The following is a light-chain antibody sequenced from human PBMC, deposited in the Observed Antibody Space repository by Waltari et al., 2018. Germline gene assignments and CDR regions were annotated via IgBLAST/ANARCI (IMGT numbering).Light chain of an antibody. CDR1: SSNIGSNY. V-gene: IGLV1-47*01. CDR3: AAWDDSLSGPR. J-gene: IGLJ3*02. CDR2: RNS. Sequence: QSVLTQPPSASGTPGQRVTISCSGSSSNIGSNYVYWYQQLPGTAPKLLIYRNSQRPSGVPDRFSVSKSGTSASLAISGLRSEDEADYYCAAWDDSLSGPRFGGGTKLTVL.